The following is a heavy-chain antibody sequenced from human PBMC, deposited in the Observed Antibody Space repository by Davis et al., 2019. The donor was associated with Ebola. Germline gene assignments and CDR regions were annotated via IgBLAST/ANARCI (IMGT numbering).Heavy chain of an antibody. CDR1: GYTFTGYY. J-gene: IGHJ4*02. CDR2: INPYSGGT. V-gene: IGHV1-2*06. Sequence: ASVKVSCKASGYTFTGYYMHWVRQAPGQGLEWMGRINPYSGGTNYAQNFQGRVTMTRDTSISTAYMELSRLRSDDTAVYYCARLSFGEVGFDYWGQGTLVTVSS. CDR3: ARLSFGEVGFDY. D-gene: IGHD3-10*01.